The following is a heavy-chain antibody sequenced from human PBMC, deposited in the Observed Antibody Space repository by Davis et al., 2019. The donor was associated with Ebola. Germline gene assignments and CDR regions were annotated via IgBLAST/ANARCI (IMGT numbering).Heavy chain of an antibody. CDR2: INPSDLST. Sequence: AASVKVSCKASGYSFTDFYVHWVRQAPGQGLKWMGVINPSDLSTTYAQRFQGRATMTRDTSTSTVYMELSSLRSEDTAVYYCAREIPTGTGQIEYYYYYGMDVWGQGTTVTVSS. D-gene: IGHD1-7*01. J-gene: IGHJ6*02. CDR3: AREIPTGTGQIEYYYYYGMDV. V-gene: IGHV1-46*01. CDR1: GYSFTDFY.